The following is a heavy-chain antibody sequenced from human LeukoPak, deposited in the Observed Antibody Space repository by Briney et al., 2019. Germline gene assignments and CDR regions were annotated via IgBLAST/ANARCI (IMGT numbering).Heavy chain of an antibody. CDR2: IYTSGST. J-gene: IGHJ4*02. V-gene: IGHV4-61*02. CDR1: GGSLSSGSYY. D-gene: IGHD3-22*01. CDR3: ARVAGYYNDY. Sequence: PSQTLSLTCTVSGGSLSSGSYYWSWIRQPAGKGLEWIGRIYTSGSTNYNPSLKSRFTISVDTSKNQFPLKLSSVTAADTAVYYCARVAGYYNDYWGQGTLVTVSS.